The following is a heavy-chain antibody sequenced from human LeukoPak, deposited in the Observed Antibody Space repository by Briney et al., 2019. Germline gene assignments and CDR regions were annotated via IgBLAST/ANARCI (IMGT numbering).Heavy chain of an antibody. CDR2: IYYSGST. D-gene: IGHD3-9*01. CDR1: GGSLSNHY. CDR3: ARRYSYSTLPDY. Sequence: SETLSLTCTVSGGSLSNHYWSWIRQPPGKGLEWIGSIYYSGSTYYNPSLKSRVTISVDTSKNQFSLKLSSVTAADTAVYYCARRYSYSTLPDYWGQGTLVTVSS. J-gene: IGHJ4*02. V-gene: IGHV4-59*05.